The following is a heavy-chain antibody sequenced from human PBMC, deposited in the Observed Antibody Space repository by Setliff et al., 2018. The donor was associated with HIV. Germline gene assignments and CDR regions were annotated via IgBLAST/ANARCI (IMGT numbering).Heavy chain of an antibody. J-gene: IGHJ6*03. CDR2: IIPIFSTS. CDR1: GSTFTSYA. V-gene: IGHV1-69*13. Sequence: GASVKVSCKASGSTFTSYAINWVRQAPGQGLGWMGGIIPIFSTSNYAQRFQGRVTITADESTSTAYMELYNLRSEDTDMYDCARVLRGSSGWYGYYYMDVWGKGTTVTVSS. D-gene: IGHD6-19*01. CDR3: ARVLRGSSGWYGYYYMDV.